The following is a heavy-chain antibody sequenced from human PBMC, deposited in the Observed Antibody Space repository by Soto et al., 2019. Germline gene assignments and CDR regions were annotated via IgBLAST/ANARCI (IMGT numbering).Heavy chain of an antibody. D-gene: IGHD6-25*01. CDR2: IYFTGNT. CDR1: GGSITSSSHF. CDR3: AGQTFTIAAASYGRSNWFDP. V-gene: IGHV4-39*01. Sequence: SETLSLTCSASGGSITSSSHFWGWVRQPPGKGLEGIGTIYFTGNTYYTPSLKSRLTISIDTSKNEFSLRLNSVTAADTAVYYCAGQTFTIAAASYGRSNWFDPWGPGTLVTVSS. J-gene: IGHJ5*02.